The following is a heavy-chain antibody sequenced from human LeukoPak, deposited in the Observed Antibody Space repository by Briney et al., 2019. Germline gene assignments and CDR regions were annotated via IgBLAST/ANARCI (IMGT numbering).Heavy chain of an antibody. CDR3: ARATYDAGDY. CDR1: GGSFSGYY. CDR2: INHSGST. J-gene: IGHJ4*02. V-gene: IGHV4-34*01. Sequence: PSETLSLTCAVYGGSFSGYYWSWIRQPPGKGLEWIGEINHSGSTNYNPSLQSRVTISVDTSKNQFSLKMSSVTATDTAVYYCARATYDAGDYWGQGTLVTVSS. D-gene: IGHD3-3*01.